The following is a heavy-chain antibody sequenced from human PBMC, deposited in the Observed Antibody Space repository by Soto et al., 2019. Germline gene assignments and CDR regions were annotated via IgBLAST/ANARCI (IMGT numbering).Heavy chain of an antibody. V-gene: IGHV4-30-2*01. J-gene: IGHJ4*02. CDR1: GGSISSGGYS. CDR3: ATAQAGLQQFLGL. Sequence: PSETLSLTCAVSGGSISSGGYSWSWIRQPPGKGLEWIGYIYHSGSTYYNPSLKSRVTISVDRAKNQFSLMLSSVTAADKAVYFCATAQAGLQQFLGLWGQGTLVTVSS. D-gene: IGHD4-4*01. CDR2: IYHSGST.